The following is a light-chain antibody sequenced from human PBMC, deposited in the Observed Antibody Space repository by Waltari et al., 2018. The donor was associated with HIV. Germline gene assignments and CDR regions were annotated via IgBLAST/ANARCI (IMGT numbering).Light chain of an antibody. CDR3: QQSYSTPRT. CDR1: QSISTY. CDR2: AAS. Sequence: DIQMTQSPSSLSVSVGDRVTVTCRASQSISTYLNWYQQKPGKAPNLLFYAASSLQSRVPTRFGGSACATDFTLTISILQPEDCATYFCQQSYSTPRTFGQGTKLEIK. V-gene: IGKV1-39*01. J-gene: IGKJ2*01.